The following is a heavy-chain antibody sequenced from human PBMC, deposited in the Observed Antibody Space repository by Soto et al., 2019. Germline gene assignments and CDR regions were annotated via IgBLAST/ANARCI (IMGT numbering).Heavy chain of an antibody. Sequence: ASVXVSFKSSLYTFTTHNINWVRQATGQGLEWMGWMNPNSGTTGYAQKFQDRITLTRDTSKTTAYMELSSLTSDDTAVYFCVRYGVEADYWGKGTKVTVS. CDR3: VRYGVEADY. J-gene: IGHJ6*03. D-gene: IGHD2-8*01. CDR2: MNPNSGTT. V-gene: IGHV1-8*02. CDR1: LYTFTTHN.